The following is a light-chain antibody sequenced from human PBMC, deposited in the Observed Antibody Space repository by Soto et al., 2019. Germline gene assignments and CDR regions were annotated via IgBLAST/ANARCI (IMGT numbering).Light chain of an antibody. CDR3: QQYSGYPYT. CDR1: QSIVTY. CDR2: AAS. Sequence: DIQMNQSPSSLSASVGDRVTITCRASQSIVTYLNWYLQKPGKAPKLLIYAASTLQSGVPSRFSGSGSGTEFTLTVSSLQPEDFATYYCQQYSGYPYTFGQGTKVDI. J-gene: IGKJ2*01. V-gene: IGKV1-39*01.